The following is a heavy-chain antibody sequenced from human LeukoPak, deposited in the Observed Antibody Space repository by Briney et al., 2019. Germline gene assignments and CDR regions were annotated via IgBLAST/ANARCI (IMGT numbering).Heavy chain of an antibody. CDR3: ARDLGVVVIPTGEYYFDY. V-gene: IGHV1-18*01. D-gene: IGHD3-22*01. J-gene: IGHJ4*02. Sequence: ASVTVSFTASGYTFTIYGISWVRQAPGQGLEWMGWISAYNGNTNYAQKLQGRVTFTRDTSASTAYVELSSLRSEDTAVYYCARDLGVVVIPTGEYYFDYWGQGTLVTVSS. CDR2: ISAYNGNT. CDR1: GYTFTIYG.